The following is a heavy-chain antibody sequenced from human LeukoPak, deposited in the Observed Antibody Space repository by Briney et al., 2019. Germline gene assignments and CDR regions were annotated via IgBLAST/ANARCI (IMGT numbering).Heavy chain of an antibody. CDR2: MNPNSGNT. V-gene: IGHV1-8*01. D-gene: IGHD4-17*01. J-gene: IGHJ4*02. CDR1: GYTFTSYD. Sequence: ASVKVSCKASGYTFTSYDINWVRQATGQGLEWMGWMNPNSGNTGYAQKFQGRVTMTRDTSTSTVYMELSSLRSEDTAVYYCARGGDYGPYFFDYWGQGTLVTVSS. CDR3: ARGGDYGPYFFDY.